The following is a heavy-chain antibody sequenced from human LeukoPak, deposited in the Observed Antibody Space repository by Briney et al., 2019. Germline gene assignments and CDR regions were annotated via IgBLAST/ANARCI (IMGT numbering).Heavy chain of an antibody. CDR2: INHSGST. J-gene: IGHJ4*02. CDR3: ARRQGGILTGYYAI. Sequence: SETLSLTCAVYGGSFSGYYWSWIRQPPGKGLEWIGEINHSGSTNYNPSLKGRVTISVDTSKNQFSLKLSSVTAADTAVYYCARRQGGILTGYYAIWGQGTLVTVSS. CDR1: GGSFSGYY. D-gene: IGHD3-9*01. V-gene: IGHV4-34*01.